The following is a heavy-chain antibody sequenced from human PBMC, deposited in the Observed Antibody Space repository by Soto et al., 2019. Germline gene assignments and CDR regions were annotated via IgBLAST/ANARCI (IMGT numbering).Heavy chain of an antibody. D-gene: IGHD1-7*01. CDR1: GFTFDDYA. V-gene: IGHV3-9*01. CDR2: ISWNSGSI. J-gene: IGHJ6*03. CDR3: AKDINRELTKVHYYYCMDV. Sequence: GGSLRLSCAASGFTFDDYAMHWVRQAPGKGLEWVSGISWNSGSIGYADSVKGRFTISRDNAKNSLYLQMNSLRAEDTALYYCAKDINRELTKVHYYYCMDVWGKGTTVTFSS.